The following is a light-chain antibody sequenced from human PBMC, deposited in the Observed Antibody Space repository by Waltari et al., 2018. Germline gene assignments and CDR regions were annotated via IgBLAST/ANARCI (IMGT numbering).Light chain of an antibody. CDR1: SSDVGFYNL. V-gene: IGLV2-23*02. J-gene: IGLJ3*02. CDR3: CSYVGRNIWV. Sequence: QSALTQPASVSGSPGQSITISCTGTSSDVGFYNLVSWYQQHPDKAPKLLVYEVIERRSGVSNRCSGSKSGNTASLTISGLQAEDEADYYCCSYVGRNIWVFGGGTKVTVL. CDR2: EVI.